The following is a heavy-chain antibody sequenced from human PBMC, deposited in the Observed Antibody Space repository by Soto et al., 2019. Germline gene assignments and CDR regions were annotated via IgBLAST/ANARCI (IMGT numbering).Heavy chain of an antibody. V-gene: IGHV3-66*01. CDR3: ARDDVVNCSGGSCYSSDY. CDR1: GFTVSSNY. D-gene: IGHD2-15*01. CDR2: IYSGGST. J-gene: IGHJ4*02. Sequence: GGSLRLSCAASGFTVSSNYMSWVRQAPGKGLEWVSVIYSGGSTYYADSVKGRFTISRDNSKNTLYLQMNSLRAEDTAVYYCARDDVVNCSGGSCYSSDYWGQGTLVTVSS.